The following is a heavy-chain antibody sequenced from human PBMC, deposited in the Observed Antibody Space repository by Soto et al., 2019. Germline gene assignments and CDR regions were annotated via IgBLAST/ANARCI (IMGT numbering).Heavy chain of an antibody. CDR2: INAGNGNT. Sequence: GASVKVSCKASGYTFTAYDMHWVRQAPGQRLEWMGWINAGNGNTKYSQKFQGRVTITRDTSASTAYMELSSVTAADTAVYYCARHPYDSSGYYSFWGQGTLVTVSS. V-gene: IGHV1-3*01. CDR3: ARHPYDSSGYYSF. D-gene: IGHD3-22*01. CDR1: GYTFTAYD. J-gene: IGHJ4*02.